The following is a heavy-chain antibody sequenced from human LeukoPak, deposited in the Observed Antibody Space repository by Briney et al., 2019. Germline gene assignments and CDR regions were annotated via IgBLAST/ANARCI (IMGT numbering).Heavy chain of an antibody. Sequence: PSETLSLTCNVSGRSISDYYWNWIRQPAGKGLEWIGRIYRRGSTNYNPSLKSRITMSIDTSRNQFSLHLSSVTAAATAVYFCARERDRRGNSYGLKHLAYWGQGARVTVSS. CDR3: ARERDRRGNSYGLKHLAY. CDR2: IYRRGST. V-gene: IGHV4-4*07. D-gene: IGHD3-10*01. CDR1: GRSISDYY. J-gene: IGHJ4*02.